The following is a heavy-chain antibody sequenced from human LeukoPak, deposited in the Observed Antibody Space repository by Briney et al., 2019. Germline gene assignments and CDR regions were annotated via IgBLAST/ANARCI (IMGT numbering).Heavy chain of an antibody. CDR3: ARDYLKVVVAGTAPSAGHMDY. CDR1: GYTFTSYY. CDR2: INPSGGST. V-gene: IGHV1-46*01. J-gene: IGHJ4*02. D-gene: IGHD2-15*01. Sequence: GASVKVSCKASGYTFTSYYMHWVRQAPGQGLEWMGIINPSGGSTSYAQKFQGRVTMTRDTSTSTAYMELSSLRSEDMAVYYCARDYLKVVVAGTAPSAGHMDYWGQGTLVTVSS.